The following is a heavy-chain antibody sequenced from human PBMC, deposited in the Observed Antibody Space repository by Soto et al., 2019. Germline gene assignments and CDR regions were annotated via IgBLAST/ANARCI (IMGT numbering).Heavy chain of an antibody. Sequence: EVQLVESGGGLVQPGGSLRLSCAASGFTFSNYWMHWVRQAPGKGLVWVSRVNSDGSRTNYADSVKGRFTISRDNAKNTLYLQMTSLRAEDTAVYYCARGGYNSDWNWFDPWGQGTLVTVSS. D-gene: IGHD6-19*01. CDR2: VNSDGSRT. V-gene: IGHV3-74*01. CDR3: ARGGYNSDWNWFDP. J-gene: IGHJ5*02. CDR1: GFTFSNYW.